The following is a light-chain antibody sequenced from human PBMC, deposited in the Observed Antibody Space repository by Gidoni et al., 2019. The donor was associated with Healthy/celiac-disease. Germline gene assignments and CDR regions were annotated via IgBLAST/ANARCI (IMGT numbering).Light chain of an antibody. J-gene: IGKJ3*01. CDR3: QQLNSNTLFT. CDR1: QIISSY. V-gene: IGKV1-9*01. Sequence: IQLTQSPSFLSASVGDRVTITCRASQIISSYLSWYQRKPGKAPKLLIYDASTLQSGVPSRFSGSRCGTEDTITISSMQHEEYVTNYCQQLNSNTLFTFGHGTKVDIK. CDR2: DAS.